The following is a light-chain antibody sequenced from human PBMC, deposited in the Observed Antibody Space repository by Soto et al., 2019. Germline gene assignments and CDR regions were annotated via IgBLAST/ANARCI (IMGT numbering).Light chain of an antibody. CDR3: QLYGRSTMYT. CDR1: QNINTF. V-gene: IGKV1-39*02. Sequence: DIEMTQSPSSLSASVGDRITISCRASQNINTFLNWYQQKGGKAPKLLIHGASSLQSGVPLRFSGSGSGTDFSLTISSLQPEDFAVYYCQLYGRSTMYTFGQGTRLEIK. J-gene: IGKJ2*01. CDR2: GAS.